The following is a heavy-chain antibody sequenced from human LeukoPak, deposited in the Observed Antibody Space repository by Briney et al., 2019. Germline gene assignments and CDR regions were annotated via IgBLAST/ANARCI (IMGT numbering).Heavy chain of an antibody. V-gene: IGHV4-34*01. J-gene: IGHJ4*02. Sequence: SETLSLTCAVYGGSFSGYYWSWIRQPPGKGLEWIGEINHSGSTNYNPSLKSRVTISVDTSKNQFSLKLSSVTAADTAVYYCARGRRIFGVVTRFMPNDYWGQGTLVTVSS. CDR2: INHSGST. CDR1: GGSFSGYY. D-gene: IGHD3-3*01. CDR3: ARGRRIFGVVTRFMPNDY.